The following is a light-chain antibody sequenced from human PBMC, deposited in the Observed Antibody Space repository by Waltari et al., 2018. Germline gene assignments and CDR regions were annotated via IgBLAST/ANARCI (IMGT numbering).Light chain of an antibody. V-gene: IGLV7-46*01. Sequence: QAVVTQDPSLTGSPGGTVPLTWGPIPGIVTRGHYPCGFQKKPGQAPRTLIYQISNKPPWTPARFSGSLLGGKAALTLSGAQPEDEAEYYCLLTYSGPIGVFGGGTKLTVL. CDR3: LLTYSGPIGV. CDR2: QIS. J-gene: IGLJ2*01. CDR1: PGIVTRGHY.